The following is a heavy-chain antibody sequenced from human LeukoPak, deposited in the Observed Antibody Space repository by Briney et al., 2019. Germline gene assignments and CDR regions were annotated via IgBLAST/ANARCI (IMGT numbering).Heavy chain of an antibody. CDR2: INSGGIS. Sequence: SETLSLTCSVSGDSISSDYWSWIRQPAGKGLEWIGRINSGGISNYNASLKSRATMSLDTSKNQFSLSLTSVTAADTAIYYCAREGVATARALDIWGQGTMVTVSS. CDR1: GDSISSDY. CDR3: AREGVATARALDI. J-gene: IGHJ3*02. D-gene: IGHD5-12*01. V-gene: IGHV4-4*07.